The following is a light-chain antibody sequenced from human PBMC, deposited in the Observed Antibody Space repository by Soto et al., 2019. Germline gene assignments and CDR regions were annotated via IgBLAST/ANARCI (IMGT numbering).Light chain of an antibody. CDR3: QQYGSSLFT. V-gene: IGKV3-20*01. Sequence: EIVLTQSPGTLSLSPGERATLSCRASQSVSSKYLAWYHQKPGQAPRVLIYGTSIRASGVPERFSGGGSGTDFTLTITSLEPEDFALYYCQQYGSSLFTFGPGTKVDFK. J-gene: IGKJ3*01. CDR1: QSVSSKY. CDR2: GTS.